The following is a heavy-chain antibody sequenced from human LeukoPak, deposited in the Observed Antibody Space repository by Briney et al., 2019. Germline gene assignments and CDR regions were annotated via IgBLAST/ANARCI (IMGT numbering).Heavy chain of an antibody. CDR3: ARDLGYYDSSGYCDY. J-gene: IGHJ4*02. D-gene: IGHD3-22*01. CDR2: ISYDGSNK. CDR1: GFTFSSYS. Sequence: GGSLRLSCAASGFTFSSYSMNWVRQAPGKGLEGVAVISYDGSNKYYADSVKGRFTISRDNSKNTLYLQMNRLRAEDTAVYYCARDLGYYDSSGYCDYWGQGTLVTVSP. V-gene: IGHV3-30*03.